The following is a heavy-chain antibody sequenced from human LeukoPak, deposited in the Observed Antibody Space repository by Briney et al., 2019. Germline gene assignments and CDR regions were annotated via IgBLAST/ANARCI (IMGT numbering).Heavy chain of an antibody. Sequence: PSETLSLTCTVSIDSFSSCDQYCTWIRQSPAKGLEWIGSIHPSGRLYNNPSLESRVTISIDTSKNQFSLNLNSVTAADTAVYFCSRGLDSRKLGYWGLGTLVTVSS. J-gene: IGHJ4*02. CDR2: IHPSGRL. V-gene: IGHV4-31*03. D-gene: IGHD3-22*01. CDR1: IDSFSSCDQY. CDR3: SRGLDSRKLGY.